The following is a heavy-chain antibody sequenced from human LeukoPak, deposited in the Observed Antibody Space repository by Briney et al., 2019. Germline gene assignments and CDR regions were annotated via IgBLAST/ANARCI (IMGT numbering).Heavy chain of an antibody. V-gene: IGHV3-23*01. CDR3: VRCSGTSCYARFDH. CDR2: IRGSGGST. CDR1: VYTFTIYA. Sequence: QSGGSLRLSCAASVYTFTIYAMTWVRQAPGKGLERVSAIRGSGGSTYYADSVKGRFTFSRDNSKNTLYLQMNSLRAEDTAVYYCVRCSGTSCYARFDHWGQGTLVTVSS. J-gene: IGHJ4*02. D-gene: IGHD2-2*01.